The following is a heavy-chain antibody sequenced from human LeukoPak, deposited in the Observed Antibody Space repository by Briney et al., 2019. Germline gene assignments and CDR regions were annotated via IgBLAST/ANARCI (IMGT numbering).Heavy chain of an antibody. CDR2: IPYDGSNK. V-gene: IGHV3-30*18. Sequence: PGRSLRLSCAASGFTFSSYGMHWVRQAPGKGLEWVAVIPYDGSNKYYADSVKGRFTISRDNSKNTLYLQMNSLRAEDTAVYYCAKDFGLEMATDYYDAFDIWGQGTMVTVSS. CDR1: GFTFSSYG. D-gene: IGHD5-24*01. CDR3: AKDFGLEMATDYYDAFDI. J-gene: IGHJ3*02.